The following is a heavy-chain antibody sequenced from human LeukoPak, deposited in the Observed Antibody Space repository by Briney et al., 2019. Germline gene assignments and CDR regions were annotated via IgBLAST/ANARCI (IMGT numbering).Heavy chain of an antibody. CDR2: MNPNSGNT. CDR1: GYTFTSYD. V-gene: IGHV1-8*01. D-gene: IGHD5-12*01. J-gene: IGHJ4*02. CDR3: AAGGGYSGVTLDY. Sequence: ASVKVSCKASGYTFTSYDINWVRQATGQGLEWMGWMNPNSGNTGYAQKFQGRVTMTEDTSTDTAYMELSSLRSEDTAVYYCAAGGGYSGVTLDYWGQGTLVTVSS.